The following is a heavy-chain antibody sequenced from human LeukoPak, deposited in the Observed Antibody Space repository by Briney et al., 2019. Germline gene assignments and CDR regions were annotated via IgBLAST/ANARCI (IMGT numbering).Heavy chain of an antibody. CDR3: ARDLNVPAYGGGEDY. Sequence: GGSLRPSWAAPGFTFSRYWMSWFRQAPGKGLEWVANIKQDGSEKYYVDSVKGRFTISRDNAKNSLYLQMNSLRAEDTAVYYCARDLNVPAYGGGEDYWGQGTLVTVSS. V-gene: IGHV3-7*01. J-gene: IGHJ4*02. D-gene: IGHD2-2*01. CDR1: GFTFSRYW. CDR2: IKQDGSEK.